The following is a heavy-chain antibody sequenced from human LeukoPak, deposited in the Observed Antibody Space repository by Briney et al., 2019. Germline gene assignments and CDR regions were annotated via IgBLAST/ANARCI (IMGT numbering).Heavy chain of an antibody. J-gene: IGHJ4*02. CDR3: AAIGGGPIVDY. D-gene: IGHD2-15*01. CDR1: GGSISSYY. Sequence: SETLSLTCTVSGGSISSYYWSWIRQPPGKGLEWVGYIYYSGSTNYNPSLKSRVTISVDTSKNQFSLKLSSVTAADTAVYYCAAIGGGPIVDYWGQGSLVTVSS. CDR2: IYYSGST. V-gene: IGHV4-59*12.